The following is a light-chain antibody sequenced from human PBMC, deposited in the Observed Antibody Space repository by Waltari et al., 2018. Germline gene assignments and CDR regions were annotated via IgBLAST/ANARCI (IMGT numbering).Light chain of an antibody. CDR1: QGISTW. J-gene: IGKJ2*01. CDR2: EAS. CDR3: QQYDSFSYT. V-gene: IGKV1-5*03. Sequence: DIQMTQSPSSVSASVGYRVTLTCRASQGISTWLGWYQQKPGKAPNLLIYEASNLESGVPSRFTGSGSGTEFTLTINSLQPDDFATYYCQQYDSFSYTFGQGTKVQIK.